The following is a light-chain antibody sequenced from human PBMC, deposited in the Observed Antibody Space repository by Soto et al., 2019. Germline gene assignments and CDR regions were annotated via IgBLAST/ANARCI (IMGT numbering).Light chain of an antibody. CDR1: SSDVGGYNF. J-gene: IGLJ1*01. CDR3: SSYTSSNTLV. V-gene: IGLV2-14*01. Sequence: QSALTQPDSVSGSPGQSITISCTGTSSDVGGYNFVSWYQQHPGKAPKLMIYEVINRPSGVSNRFSGSKSGNTASLTISGLQAEDEADYYCSSYTSSNTLVFGTGTKVTVL. CDR2: EVI.